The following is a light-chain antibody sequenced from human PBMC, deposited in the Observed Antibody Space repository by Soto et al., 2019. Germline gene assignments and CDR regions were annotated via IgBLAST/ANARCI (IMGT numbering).Light chain of an antibody. J-gene: IGLJ1*01. CDR2: DVN. V-gene: IGLV2-8*01. Sequence: QSVLTQPPSASGSPGQSVTISCTGTSSDIGAYKYVSWYQQHPGKAPKLMIYDVNKRPSGVPDRFSGSKSGTTASLTVSGLKAEDEADYYCSSSAGTPYVFGTGTKVTV. CDR3: SSSAGTPYV. CDR1: SSDIGAYKY.